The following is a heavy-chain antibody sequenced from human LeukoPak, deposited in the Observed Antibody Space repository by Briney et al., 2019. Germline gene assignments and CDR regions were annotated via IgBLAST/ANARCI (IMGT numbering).Heavy chain of an antibody. CDR2: ISACNGST. CDR1: GYTFTSYG. CDR3: AGGYCSGGSCYSGLGY. J-gene: IGHJ4*02. D-gene: IGHD2-15*01. V-gene: IGHV1-18*01. Sequence: ASVKVSCKASGYTFTSYGISWVRQAPGQGLEWMGWISACNGSTNYAQKLQGRVTMTTDTSTSTAYMELRRLRSDDTAVYYCAGGYCSGGSCYSGLGYWGQGTLVTVSS.